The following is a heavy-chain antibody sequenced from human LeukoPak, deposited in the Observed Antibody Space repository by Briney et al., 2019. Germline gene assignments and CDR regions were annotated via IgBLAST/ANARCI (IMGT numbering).Heavy chain of an antibody. CDR1: GGSISSGGYS. Sequence: SETLSLTCTVSGGSISSGGYSWSWIRQHPGKGLEWIGYIYYSGSTYYHPSLKSRVTISVDTSKNQFSLKLSSVTAADTAVYYCAREPRAAAGAFDIWGQGKMVTVSS. V-gene: IGHV4-31*03. D-gene: IGHD6-13*01. J-gene: IGHJ3*02. CDR3: AREPRAAAGAFDI. CDR2: IYYSGST.